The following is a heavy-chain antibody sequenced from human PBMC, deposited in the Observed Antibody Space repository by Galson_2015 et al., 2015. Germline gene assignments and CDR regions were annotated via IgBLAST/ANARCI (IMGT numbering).Heavy chain of an antibody. V-gene: IGHV3-33*01. J-gene: IGHJ6*02. D-gene: IGHD6-6*01. CDR2: IWYDGSNK. Sequence: SLRLSCAASGFTFSSYGMHWVRQAPGKGLEWVAVIWYDGSNKYYADSVKGRFTISRDNSKNTLYLQMNSLRAEDTAVYYCAGYSSSSINYYYYGMDVWGQGTTVTVSS. CDR3: AGYSSSSINYYYYGMDV. CDR1: GFTFSSYG.